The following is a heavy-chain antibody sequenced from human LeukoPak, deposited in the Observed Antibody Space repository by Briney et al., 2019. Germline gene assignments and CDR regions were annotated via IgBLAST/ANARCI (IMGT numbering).Heavy chain of an antibody. CDR1: GGTFSSYA. J-gene: IGHJ4*02. D-gene: IGHD6-19*01. Sequence: GASVKVSCKASGGTFSSYAISWVRQAPGQGLEWMGWISAYNGNTNYAQKLQDRVTMTTYTSTSTGYMELRSLRSDDTAVYYCARDLGSGWQRNFDYWGQGTLVTVSS. CDR3: ARDLGSGWQRNFDY. V-gene: IGHV1-18*01. CDR2: ISAYNGNT.